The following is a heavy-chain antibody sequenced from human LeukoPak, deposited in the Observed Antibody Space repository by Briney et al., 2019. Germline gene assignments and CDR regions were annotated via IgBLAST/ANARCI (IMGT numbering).Heavy chain of an antibody. J-gene: IGHJ3*02. V-gene: IGHV4-59*01. Sequence: SETLSLTCTVSGGSISSYYWRWIRQPPGKGLEWIGYIYYSGSTNYNPSLKSRVTISVDTSKNQFSLKLSSVTAADTAVYYCARESNRVWAPGAFDIWGQGTMVTVSS. CDR2: IYYSGST. CDR1: GGSISSYY. CDR3: ARESNRVWAPGAFDI. D-gene: IGHD3-16*01.